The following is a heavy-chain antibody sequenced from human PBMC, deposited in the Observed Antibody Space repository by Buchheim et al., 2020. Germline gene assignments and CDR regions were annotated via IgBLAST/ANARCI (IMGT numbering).Heavy chain of an antibody. CDR1: GFTFSSYS. J-gene: IGHJ6*02. D-gene: IGHD3-22*01. V-gene: IGHV3-48*02. CDR3: AREKMYYDSSGYYYYYYGMDV. Sequence: EVQLVESGGGLVQPGGSLRLSCAASGFTFSSYSMNWVRQAPGKGLEWVSYISSSSSTIYYADSVKGRFTISRDNAKNSLYLQMNSLRDEDTAVYYCAREKMYYDSSGYYYYYYGMDVWGQGTT. CDR2: ISSSSSTI.